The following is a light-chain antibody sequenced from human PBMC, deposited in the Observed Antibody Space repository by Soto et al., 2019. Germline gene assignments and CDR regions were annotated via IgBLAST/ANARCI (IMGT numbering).Light chain of an antibody. CDR2: GAS. CDR3: QQYNNWPFS. Sequence: EIVLTQSPATLSVSPGERVTLSCRASQSVRSNLAWYQQKPGQAPRLLIYGASTRATGLPARFSGSGSGTDFTLTISSLQSEDSAVYFCQQYNNWPFSFGQGTRLEIK. J-gene: IGKJ5*01. V-gene: IGKV3-15*01. CDR1: QSVRSN.